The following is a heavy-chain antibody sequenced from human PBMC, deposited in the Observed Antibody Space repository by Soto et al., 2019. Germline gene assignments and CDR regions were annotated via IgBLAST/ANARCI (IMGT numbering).Heavy chain of an antibody. Sequence: LSLTCSVSGGSISTVGHYWTWIRQPPGKGPEWIGSIYHTGSTYYSKSLRSRLTMSVDTSKSQFSLRLSSVTAADTAVYYCARATGTLRSRNCDYWGQGSLVTVSS. CDR3: ARATGTLRSRNCDY. J-gene: IGHJ4*02. D-gene: IGHD1-1*01. V-gene: IGHV4-31*03. CDR2: IYHTGST. CDR1: GGSISTVGHY.